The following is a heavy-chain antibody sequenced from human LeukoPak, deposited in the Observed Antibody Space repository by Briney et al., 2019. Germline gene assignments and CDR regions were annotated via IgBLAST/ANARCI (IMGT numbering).Heavy chain of an antibody. CDR3: ARGGNDKD. CDR1: GFIVRSNY. V-gene: IGHV3-53*01. CDR2: IYRGGGR. D-gene: IGHD1-1*01. J-gene: IGHJ4*02. Sequence: GGSLRLSCSASGFIVRSNYMSWVGLAPGRGLEWVSFIYRGGGRYYADSVKGPLTNSRDNSKNTLYLQMNRLRGEDTAVYYCARGGNDKDWGQGTLVTVSS.